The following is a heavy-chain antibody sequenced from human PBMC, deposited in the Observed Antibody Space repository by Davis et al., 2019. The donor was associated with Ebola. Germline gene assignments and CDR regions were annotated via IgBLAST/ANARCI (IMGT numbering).Heavy chain of an antibody. V-gene: IGHV2-26*01. J-gene: IGHJ6*02. D-gene: IGHD1-26*01. CDR2: IFSNDEK. CDR3: ARFRTIVGATEYYYYYGMDV. CDR1: GFSLSNARMG. Sequence: SGPTLVKPTETLTLTCTVSGFSLSNARMGVSWIRQPPGKALEWLAHIFSNDEKSYSTSLKSRLTISKDTSKSQVVLTMTNMDPVDTATYYCARFRTIVGATEYYYYYGMDVWGQGTTVTVSS.